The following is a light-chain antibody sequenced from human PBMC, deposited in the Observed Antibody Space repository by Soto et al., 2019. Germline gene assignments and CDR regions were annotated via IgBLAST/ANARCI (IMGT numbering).Light chain of an antibody. J-gene: IGKJ5*01. CDR1: QSVSSSY. V-gene: IGKV3-20*01. CDR3: QQYGSSPVVT. Sequence: EIVLTQSPGALSLSPGERATLSCRASQSVSSSYLAWYQQKPGQAPRLLIYGASSRATGIPDRFSGSGSGTDFTLTISRLEPADFAVYYCQQYGSSPVVTFGQGTRLEIK. CDR2: GAS.